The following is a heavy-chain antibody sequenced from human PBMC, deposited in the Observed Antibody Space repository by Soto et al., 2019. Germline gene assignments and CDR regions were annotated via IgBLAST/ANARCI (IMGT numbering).Heavy chain of an antibody. CDR3: ATRYWSCVHY. V-gene: IGHV4-59*08. D-gene: IGHD2-21*01. Sequence: SETLSLTCTVSGGSISSYYWSWIRQPPGKGLEWIGYIYYSGSTNYNPSLKSRVTISVDTSKNQFSLKLSSVTAADTALYYCATRYWSCVHYWGQGTLVTVS. J-gene: IGHJ4*02. CDR1: GGSISSYY. CDR2: IYYSGST.